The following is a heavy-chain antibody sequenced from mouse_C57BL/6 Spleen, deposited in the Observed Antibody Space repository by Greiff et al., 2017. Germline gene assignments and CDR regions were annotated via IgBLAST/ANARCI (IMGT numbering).Heavy chain of an antibody. CDR1: GYTFTSYW. CDR2: IDPSDSET. Sequence: VQLQQPGAELVRPGSSVKLSCKASGYTFTSYWMHWVKQRPIQGLEWIGNIDPSDSETHYNQKFKDKATLTVDKSSSTAYMQLSSLTSEDSAVYYCARSIYYDYDVWFAYWGQGTLVTVSA. J-gene: IGHJ3*01. CDR3: ARSIYYDYDVWFAY. D-gene: IGHD2-4*01. V-gene: IGHV1-52*01.